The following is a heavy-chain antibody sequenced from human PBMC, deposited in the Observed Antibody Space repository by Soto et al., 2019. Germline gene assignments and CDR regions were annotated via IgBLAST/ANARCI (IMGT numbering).Heavy chain of an antibody. Sequence: SVKVSCKASGYSFSDYSIHWVRQAPGQGLEWMGWINPTTGGTNYAQKFQGWVTMTRDTSIRTAYMELSRLRSDDTAVYYCAREISRVTDWSAYYIGHYYYTMDVWGQGTTVTVSS. CDR1: GYSFSDYS. J-gene: IGHJ6*02. CDR2: INPTTGGT. D-gene: IGHD3-3*01. V-gene: IGHV1-2*04. CDR3: AREISRVTDWSAYYIGHYYYTMDV.